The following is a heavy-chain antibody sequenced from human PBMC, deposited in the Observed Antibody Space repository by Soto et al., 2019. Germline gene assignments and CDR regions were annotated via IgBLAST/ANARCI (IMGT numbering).Heavy chain of an antibody. J-gene: IGHJ4*02. CDR3: ARELRSRYNWKYVYRGTPHYY. D-gene: IGHD1-7*01. CDR1: GFTFSSYG. CDR2: ISYDGSNK. V-gene: IGHV3-30*03. Sequence: GGSLRLSCAASGFTFSSYGMHWVLQAPCKGLEWVAVISYDGSNKYYADSVKGRFTISRDNSKNTLYLQMNSLRAEDTAVYYCARELRSRYNWKYVYRGTPHYYWGQGTLVTVSS.